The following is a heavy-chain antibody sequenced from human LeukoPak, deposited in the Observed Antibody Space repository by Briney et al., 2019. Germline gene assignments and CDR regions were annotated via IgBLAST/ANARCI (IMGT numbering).Heavy chain of an antibody. D-gene: IGHD1-1*01. Sequence: TGGSLRLSCAASGFTFSSYAMSWVRQAPGKGLEWVSAISGSGGSTYYADSVKGRFTISRDNSKNTLYLQMNSLRAEDTAVYYCAKDSRISPTTNTIRPRVLGAFDIWGQGTMVTVSS. V-gene: IGHV3-23*01. CDR2: ISGSGGST. J-gene: IGHJ3*02. CDR1: GFTFSSYA. CDR3: AKDSRISPTTNTIRPRVLGAFDI.